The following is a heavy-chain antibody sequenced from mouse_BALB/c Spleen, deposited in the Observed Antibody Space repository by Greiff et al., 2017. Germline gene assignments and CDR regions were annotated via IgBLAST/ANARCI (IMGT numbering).Heavy chain of an antibody. J-gene: IGHJ2*01. D-gene: IGHD1-1*01. Sequence: VQLQESGPGLVAPSQSLSITCTVSGFSLTSYSVHWVRQHPGKGLEWLGVIWAGGSTNYNSALMSRLSISKDNSKSQVFLKMNSLQTDDTAMYYCAREVVATDYFDYWGQGTTLTVSS. CDR1: GFSLTSYS. CDR3: AREVVATDYFDY. V-gene: IGHV2-9*02. CDR2: IWAGGST.